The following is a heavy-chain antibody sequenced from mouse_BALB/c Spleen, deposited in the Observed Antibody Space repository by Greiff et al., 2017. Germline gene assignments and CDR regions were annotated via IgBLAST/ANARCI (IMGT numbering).Heavy chain of an antibody. J-gene: IGHJ2*01. CDR2: IYPGDGDT. Sequence: QVQLQQSGPELVKPGASVKISCKASGYAFSSSWMNWVKQRPGQGLEWIGRIYPGDGDTNYNGKFKGKATLTADKSSSTAYMQLSSLTSVDSAVYFCARSATVCFDYWGQGTTLTVSS. V-gene: IGHV1-82*01. CDR3: ARSATVCFDY. CDR1: GYAFSSSW. D-gene: IGHD6-1*01.